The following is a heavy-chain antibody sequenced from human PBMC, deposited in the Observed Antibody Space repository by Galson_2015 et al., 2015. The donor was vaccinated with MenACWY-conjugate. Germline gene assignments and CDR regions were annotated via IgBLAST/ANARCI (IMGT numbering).Heavy chain of an antibody. J-gene: IGHJ4*02. Sequence: ETLSLTCTVSGGSVNSYYWSWIRQPPGKGLEWIGYMYYSGSANYNPSLKSRVTISVDTSKNQFSLTMTSVTAADTAVYYCARGVNLASMAGYWGQGTLVTVSS. CDR3: ARGVNLASMAGY. CDR1: GGSVNSYY. CDR2: MYYSGSA. D-gene: IGHD3-3*02. V-gene: IGHV4-59*02.